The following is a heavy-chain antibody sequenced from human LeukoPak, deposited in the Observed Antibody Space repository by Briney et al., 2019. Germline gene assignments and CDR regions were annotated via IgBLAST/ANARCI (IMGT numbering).Heavy chain of an antibody. D-gene: IGHD3-16*02. CDR1: GVSFSGYY. CDR2: INHSGST. Sequence: SETLSLTCAVYGVSFSGYYWSWIRQPPGKGLEWIGEINHSGSTNYNLSLKSRVTISVDTSKNQFSLKLSSVTAADTAAYYCARGRPYDYVWGSYRRSRGFDPWGQGTLVTVSS. CDR3: ARGRPYDYVWGSYRRSRGFDP. V-gene: IGHV4-34*01. J-gene: IGHJ5*02.